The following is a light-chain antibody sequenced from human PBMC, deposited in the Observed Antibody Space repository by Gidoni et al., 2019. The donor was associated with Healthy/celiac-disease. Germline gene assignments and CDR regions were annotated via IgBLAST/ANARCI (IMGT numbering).Light chain of an antibody. V-gene: IGLV3-1*01. CDR2: QDS. CDR1: KLGDKY. Sequence: YALTQPPSVTASAGQTASITCSGDKLGDKYACWYQQKPGQSPVLVIYQDSKRPSGIPERFSGSNSGNTATLTISGTQAMDEADYYCQAWDSSTAHVVFGGGTKLTVL. CDR3: QAWDSSTAHVV. J-gene: IGLJ2*01.